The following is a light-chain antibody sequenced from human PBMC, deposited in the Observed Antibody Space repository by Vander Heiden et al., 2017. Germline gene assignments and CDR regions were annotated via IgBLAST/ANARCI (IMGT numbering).Light chain of an antibody. J-gene: IGKJ3*01. Sequence: DIQMTQSPSSLSASVGDRVTITCRASQSVSSHLNWYQQKPGKAPKLLIYAASSLQSGVPSRFSGSASGTDFTLTISSLQPEDFATYYCQQTDRTPVTFGPGTKVDIK. CDR1: QSVSSH. CDR2: AAS. CDR3: QQTDRTPVT. V-gene: IGKV1-39*01.